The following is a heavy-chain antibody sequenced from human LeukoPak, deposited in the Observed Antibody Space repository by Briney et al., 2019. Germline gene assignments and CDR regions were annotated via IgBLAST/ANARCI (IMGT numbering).Heavy chain of an antibody. D-gene: IGHD1-26*01. V-gene: IGHV3-30*18. CDR3: AKWGKVGATHYFDY. CDR1: GFTFSSYG. Sequence: GGSLRLSCAASGFTFSSYGMHWVRQAPGKGLEWVAVISYDGSNKYYADSVKGRFTISRDNSKNTLYLQMNSLRAEDTAVYYCAKWGKVGATHYFDYWGQETLVTVSS. CDR2: ISYDGSNK. J-gene: IGHJ4*02.